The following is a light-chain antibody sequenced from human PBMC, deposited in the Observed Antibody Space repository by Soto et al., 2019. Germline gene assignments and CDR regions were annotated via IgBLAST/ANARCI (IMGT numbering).Light chain of an antibody. Sequence: QSALTQPPSASGSPGQSVTISCTGTSSDVGGYNYVSWYQQHPGKAPKLMIYVVSQRPSGVPDRFSGSKSGNTASLTVSGLQAEDEADYYCSSYAGAHIVFGTGTKVTVL. CDR2: VVS. J-gene: IGLJ1*01. CDR3: SSYAGAHIV. CDR1: SSDVGGYNY. V-gene: IGLV2-8*01.